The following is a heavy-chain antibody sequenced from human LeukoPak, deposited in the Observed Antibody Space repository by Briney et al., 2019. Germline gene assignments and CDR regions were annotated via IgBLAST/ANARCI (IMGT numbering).Heavy chain of an antibody. CDR3: VRDATYYLRYGYFDC. CDR2: INDVGSHI. Sequence: GGSLRLSCAASGFTFSNSAMNWVRQAPGKGLEWVSSINDVGSHIYYADSVRGRFTISRDNAKTSVYLQMNNLRPEDTAVYYCVRDATYYLRYGYFDCWGHGTLVTVSS. D-gene: IGHD5/OR15-5a*01. V-gene: IGHV3-21*01. CDR1: GFTFSNSA. J-gene: IGHJ4*01.